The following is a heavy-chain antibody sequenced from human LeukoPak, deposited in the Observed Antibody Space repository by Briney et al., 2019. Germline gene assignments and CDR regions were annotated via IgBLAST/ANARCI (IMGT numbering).Heavy chain of an antibody. Sequence: GGSLRLSCAASGFTFNKDGMSWVRQAPGKGLDWVSPVNENGAETHYADSVKGRFTISRDNSKNSVLLQMNSLRAGDTALYYCTKGDGGWYPIDYWGQGTLVIVSS. D-gene: IGHD6-19*01. CDR3: TKGDGGWYPIDY. V-gene: IGHV3-23*01. CDR1: GFTFNKDG. CDR2: VNENGAET. J-gene: IGHJ4*02.